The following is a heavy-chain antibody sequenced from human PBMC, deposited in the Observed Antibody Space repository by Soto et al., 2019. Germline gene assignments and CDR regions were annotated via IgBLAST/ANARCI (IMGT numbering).Heavy chain of an antibody. CDR1: GGXXXSYS. V-gene: IGHV1-69*01. D-gene: IGHD1-26*01. Sequence: QVQLVQSGXEVKXPGSSVKXXXKASGGXXXSYSXXXVRQAPGQGLEWMGEIIPIFGTANYAQKFQGRVTITADESTSTAYMERSSLRSEDTAVYYCARDGGRHSGGIDYWGQGTLVTVSS. CDR3: ARDGGRHSGGIDY. CDR2: IIPIFGTA. J-gene: IGHJ4*02.